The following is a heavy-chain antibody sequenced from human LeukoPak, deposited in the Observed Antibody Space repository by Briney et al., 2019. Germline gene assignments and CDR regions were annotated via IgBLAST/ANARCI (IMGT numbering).Heavy chain of an antibody. Sequence: SESLSLTCAVYGGSFSGYYWSWIRQPPGKGLEWIGEINHSGSTNYNPSLKSRVTISVDTSKNQFSLKLSSVTAADTAVYYCARGIAMVVWGQGTLVTVSS. CDR1: GGSFSGYY. V-gene: IGHV4-34*01. D-gene: IGHD5-18*01. CDR2: INHSGST. CDR3: ARGIAMVV. J-gene: IGHJ4*02.